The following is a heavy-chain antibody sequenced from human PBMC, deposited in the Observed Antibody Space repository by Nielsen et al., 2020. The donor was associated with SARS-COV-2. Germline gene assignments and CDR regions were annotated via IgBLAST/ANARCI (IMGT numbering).Heavy chain of an antibody. J-gene: IGHJ6*03. CDR1: GYTFTSYG. Sequence: ASVKVSCKGSGYTFTSYGISWVRQAPGQGLEWMGWISAYNGNTNYAQKLQGRVTMTTDTSTSTAYMELRSLRSDDTAVYYCARAPSDYYDILTGLIAYYMDVWGKGTTVTVSS. D-gene: IGHD3-9*01. V-gene: IGHV1-18*04. CDR2: ISAYNGNT. CDR3: ARAPSDYYDILTGLIAYYMDV.